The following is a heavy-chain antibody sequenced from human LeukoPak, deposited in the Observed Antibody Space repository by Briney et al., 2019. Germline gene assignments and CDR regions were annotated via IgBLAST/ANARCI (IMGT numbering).Heavy chain of an antibody. CDR2: ISSSSSYI. V-gene: IGHV3-21*01. J-gene: IGHJ4*02. CDR3: ARAPGYYYDSSGYPPTPLDY. D-gene: IGHD3-22*01. CDR1: GFTFSSYS. Sequence: PGGSLRLSCAASGFTFSSYSMNWVRQAPGKGLEWVSSISSSSSYIYYADSVRGRFTISRDNAKNSLYLQMNSLRAEDTAVYYCARAPGYYYDSSGYPPTPLDYWGQGTLVTVSS.